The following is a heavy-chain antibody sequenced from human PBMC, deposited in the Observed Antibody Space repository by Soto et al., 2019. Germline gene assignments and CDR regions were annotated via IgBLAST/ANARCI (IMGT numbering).Heavy chain of an antibody. Sequence: EVQLVESGGGLVKPGGSLRLSCAASGFTFSNSGMNWVRQAPGKGLEWVSSISSSSSYMYYADSVKGRFTISRDNANNALYLQMNSLRAEDTAVYYCARDCSSPSCYGGHFDYWGQGTLVTVSS. CDR2: ISSSSSYM. D-gene: IGHD2-2*01. CDR1: GFTFSNSG. CDR3: ARDCSSPSCYGGHFDY. V-gene: IGHV3-21*01. J-gene: IGHJ4*02.